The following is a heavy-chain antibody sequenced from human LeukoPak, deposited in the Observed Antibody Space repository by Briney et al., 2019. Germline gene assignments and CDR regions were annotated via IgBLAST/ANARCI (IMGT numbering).Heavy chain of an antibody. CDR1: GFTFSSYS. D-gene: IGHD1/OR15-1a*01. CDR2: ISSSSSTI. CDR3: ARDMRPLTKTLTKNYYYYYGMDV. Sequence: GGSLRLSCAASGFTFSSYSMNWVRRAPGKGLEWVSYISSSSSTIYYADSVKGRFTISRDNAKNSLYLQMNSLRDEDTAVYYCARDMRPLTKTLTKNYYYYYGMDVWGQGTTVTVSS. J-gene: IGHJ6*02. V-gene: IGHV3-48*02.